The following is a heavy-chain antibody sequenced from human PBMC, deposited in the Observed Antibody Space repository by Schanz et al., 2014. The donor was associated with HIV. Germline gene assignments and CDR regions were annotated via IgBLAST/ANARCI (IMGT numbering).Heavy chain of an antibody. CDR2: ITWNNRVT. CDR1: GFTFDDYA. D-gene: IGHD6-6*01. CDR3: AKAYSTSRPYSMDI. V-gene: IGHV3-9*01. J-gene: IGHJ6*02. Sequence: EVQLVESGGDLVQPGRSLRLSCAASGFTFDDYAMHWVRQVPGKGLEWVSGITWNNRVTGYADSVKGRFTISRDPAKNTLFLHMNNLRGDDTALYYCAKAYSTSRPYSMDIWGQGTTVTVSS.